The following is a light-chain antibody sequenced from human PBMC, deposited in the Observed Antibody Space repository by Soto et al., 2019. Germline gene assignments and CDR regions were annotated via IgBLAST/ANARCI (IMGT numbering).Light chain of an antibody. CDR1: QDISNY. V-gene: IGKV1-39*01. J-gene: IGKJ4*01. CDR2: AAS. Sequence: IQMTQGPSSRCSSLGDRVTITCKASQDISNYLNWYQQKPGKAPKLLIYAASSLQSGVPSRFSDSGSGTAFTLTISCLTNEDFPTYSCQQGYSTTPTFGGGTKEDIK. CDR3: QQGYSTTPT.